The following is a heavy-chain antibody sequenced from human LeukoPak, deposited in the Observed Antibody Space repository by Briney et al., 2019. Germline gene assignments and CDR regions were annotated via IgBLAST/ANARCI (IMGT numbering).Heavy chain of an antibody. V-gene: IGHV3-30*02. CDR1: GFTFSTYS. J-gene: IGHJ4*02. CDR3: AKGEVRWELPNPFDY. CDR2: IRYDGSNK. Sequence: GGSLRLSCAASGFTFSTYSMTWVRQAPGKGLEWVAFIRYDGSNKYYADSVKGRFTISRDNSKNTLYLQMNSLRAEDTAVYYCAKGEVRWELPNPFDYWGQGTLVTVSS. D-gene: IGHD1-26*01.